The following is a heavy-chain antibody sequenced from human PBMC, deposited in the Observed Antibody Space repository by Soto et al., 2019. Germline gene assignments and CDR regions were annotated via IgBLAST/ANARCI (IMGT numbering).Heavy chain of an antibody. CDR2: IYYSGST. D-gene: IGHD5-12*01. J-gene: IGHJ4*02. CDR3: ARGEWLATIKPYFAY. V-gene: IGHV4-59*01. CDR1: GGSMSSYY. Sequence: QVQLQESGPGLVKPSETLSLTCTDSGGSMSSYYWSWIRQSPGKGLEWIGYIYYSGSTNYNPSLKSRVAISLDTSKNQFSLMLSSVTAADTAVYYCARGEWLATIKPYFAYWGQGTLVTVSS.